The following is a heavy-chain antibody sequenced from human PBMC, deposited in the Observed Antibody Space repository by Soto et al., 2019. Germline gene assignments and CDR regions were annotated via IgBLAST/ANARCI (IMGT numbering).Heavy chain of an antibody. CDR3: ARHLSPYSSSSMAY. CDR2: IFPGDSDT. D-gene: IGHD6-6*01. V-gene: IGHV5-51*01. CDR1: GYSFTSYW. Sequence: EVQLVQSGAEVKKPGESLKISCKASGYSFTSYWIAWVRQMPGKGLEWMGFIFPGDSDTRYSPSFQGQVTISADNSISTAYLQWSGLKASDTAMYYCARHLSPYSSSSMAYWGQGTLVTVSS. J-gene: IGHJ4*02.